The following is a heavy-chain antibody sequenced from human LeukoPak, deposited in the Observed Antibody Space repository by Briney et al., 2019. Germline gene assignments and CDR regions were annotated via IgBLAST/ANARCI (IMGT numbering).Heavy chain of an antibody. CDR2: INHSGST. CDR1: GGSFSGYY. CDR3: ARTGPITMIVVVTPNAFDI. V-gene: IGHV4-34*01. J-gene: IGHJ3*02. Sequence: SETLSLICAVYGGSFSGYYWNWIRQPPGKGLEWIGEINHSGSTDYNPSLKSRVTISVDTSKNQFSLKLSSVTAADTAVYYCARTGPITMIVVVTPNAFDIWGQGTMVTVSS. D-gene: IGHD3-22*01.